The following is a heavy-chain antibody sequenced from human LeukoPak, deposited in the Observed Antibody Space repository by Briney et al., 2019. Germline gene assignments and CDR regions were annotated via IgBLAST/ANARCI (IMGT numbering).Heavy chain of an antibody. Sequence: ATVKVSCKASGGTFSSYAISWVRQAPGQGLEWMGGIIPIFGTANYAQKFQGRVTITTDESTSTAYMELSSLRYEDTAVYYCEIGRYQDTYYWGQGTLVTVSS. D-gene: IGHD3-16*02. J-gene: IGHJ4*02. CDR3: EIGRYQDTYY. CDR1: GGTFSSYA. V-gene: IGHV1-69*05. CDR2: IIPIFGTA.